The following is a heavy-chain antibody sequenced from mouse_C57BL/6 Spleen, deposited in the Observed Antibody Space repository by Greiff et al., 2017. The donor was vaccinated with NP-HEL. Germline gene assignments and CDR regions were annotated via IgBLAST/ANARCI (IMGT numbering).Heavy chain of an antibody. CDR2: IDPSDSYT. V-gene: IGHV1-59*01. J-gene: IGHJ2*01. CDR1: GYTFTSYW. CDR3: ARYDYGFDY. Sequence: QVQLQQPGAELVRPGTSVKLSCKASGYTFTSYWMHWVKQRPGQGLEWIGVIDPSDSYTNYNQKFKGKATLTVDTSSSTAYMQLSSPTSEDSAVYYCARYDYGFDYWGQGTTLTVSS. D-gene: IGHD2-4*01.